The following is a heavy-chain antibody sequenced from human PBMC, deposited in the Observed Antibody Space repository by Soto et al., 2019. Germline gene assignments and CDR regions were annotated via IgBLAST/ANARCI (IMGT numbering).Heavy chain of an antibody. CDR1: GGSIGSYY. CDR3: ARGGWRQIDY. Sequence: QVQLQESGPGLVKPSETLSLNCSVSGGSIGSYYWGWIRQPPGKGLEWIGYIYYSGSTNYNPSLKSRVTISVDTSKNQFSLKLSSVTAADTALYYCARGGWRQIDYWGQGTLVNVSS. D-gene: IGHD3-3*01. V-gene: IGHV4-59*08. CDR2: IYYSGST. J-gene: IGHJ4*02.